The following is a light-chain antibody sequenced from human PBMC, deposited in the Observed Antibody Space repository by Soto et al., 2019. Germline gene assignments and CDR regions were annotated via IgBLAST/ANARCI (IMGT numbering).Light chain of an antibody. CDR2: DDT. J-gene: IGLJ1*01. CDR3: SSYPTGSTLYV. Sequence: QSLLTQPASVSGSPGQSITISCTGTVGLVSWYQQHPGKVPKLIIYDDTKRPSGVSSRFSGSKSGNTASLTISGLQTEDEADYYCSSYPTGSTLYVFGGGTKVTVL. V-gene: IGLV2-14*02. CDR1: VGL.